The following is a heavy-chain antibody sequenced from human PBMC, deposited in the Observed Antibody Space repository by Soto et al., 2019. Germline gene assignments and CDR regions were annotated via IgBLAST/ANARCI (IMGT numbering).Heavy chain of an antibody. CDR3: AKGPTVFGAVISFDYYYGMYV. V-gene: IGHV3-23*01. J-gene: IGHJ6*02. Sequence: PGGSLRLSCTASGFTFSTSAMSWVRQAPGRGLEWVSGISVSGVGTYYADSVKGRFTISRDNSKNTLYLQMSGLRAEDAAVYYCAKGPTVFGAVISFDYYYGMYVWGQGTPVTVSS. D-gene: IGHD3-3*01. CDR1: GFTFSTSA. CDR2: ISVSGVGT.